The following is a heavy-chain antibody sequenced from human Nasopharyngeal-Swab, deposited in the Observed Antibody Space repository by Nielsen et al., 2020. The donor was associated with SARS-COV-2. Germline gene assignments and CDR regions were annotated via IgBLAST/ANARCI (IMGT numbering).Heavy chain of an antibody. CDR3: ARGQPVTTFYYYYGMDV. D-gene: IGHD4-17*01. V-gene: IGHV4-34*01. CDR2: INHSGST. Sequence: GSLRLSCAVYGGSFSGHYWSWIRQPPGKGLEWIGKINHSGSTNYNPSLKSRVTISVDTSKNQFSLKLSSVTAADTAVYYCARGQPVTTFYYYYGMDVWGQGTTVTVSS. CDR1: GGSFSGHY. J-gene: IGHJ6*02.